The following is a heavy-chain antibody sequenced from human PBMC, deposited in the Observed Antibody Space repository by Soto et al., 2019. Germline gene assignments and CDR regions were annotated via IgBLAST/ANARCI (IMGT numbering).Heavy chain of an antibody. J-gene: IGHJ4*02. Sequence: QVQLVQSGAEVKKPGSSVKVSCQASGGIFSSNAISWVRQAPGQRLEWMGGILPIFDTTHYAQKFQGRVTITADESTSTGYMELSTLTSEGTGLYYCATGGRGYSSAPRFYFEYWGQGTLVTVSS. D-gene: IGHD5-18*01. V-gene: IGHV1-69*01. CDR3: ATGGRGYSSAPRFYFEY. CDR2: ILPIFDTT. CDR1: GGIFSSNA.